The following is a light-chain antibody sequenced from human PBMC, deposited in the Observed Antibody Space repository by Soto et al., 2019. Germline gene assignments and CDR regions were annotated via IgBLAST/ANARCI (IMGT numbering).Light chain of an antibody. Sequence: DIVMTQSPLSLPVTPGEPASISCRSSQSLLHSNGYNYLDWYLQKPGQSPHLLIYLGSNRASGVPDRFSGSGSGTDFTLKISRVEAEDVGVYYCMKGLQTPQTFGQGTKLEIK. V-gene: IGKV2-28*01. CDR2: LGS. J-gene: IGKJ2*01. CDR1: QSLLHSNGYNY. CDR3: MKGLQTPQT.